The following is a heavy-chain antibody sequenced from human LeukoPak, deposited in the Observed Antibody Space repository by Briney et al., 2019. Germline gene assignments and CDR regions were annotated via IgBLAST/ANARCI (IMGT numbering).Heavy chain of an antibody. CDR1: GYSVSSNSAA. V-gene: IGHV6-1*01. CDR2: TYYRSKWYN. J-gene: IGHJ6*02. Sequence: SQTLSLTCAISGYSVSSNSAAWNWIRQSPSRGLEGLGRTYYRSKWYNDYAVSVKSRITINPDTSKNQLSLQLSSVTPADTAVYYCARGGPLWYYSYYGMDVWGQGTTVTVSS. CDR3: ARGGPLWYYSYYGMDV.